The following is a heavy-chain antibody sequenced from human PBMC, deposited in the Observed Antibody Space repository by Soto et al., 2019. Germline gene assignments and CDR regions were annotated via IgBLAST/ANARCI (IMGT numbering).Heavy chain of an antibody. CDR1: GFTLSNNA. Sequence: GWSLRLSCLGSGFTLSNNAMHCVLQAAGKGLEWVWFISYDSIEIFYADSVKGLFTLSRYNPDNHLVLQKNSPKTDATDVYSCAIARVSHSSLDHWRQGILVTVSS. J-gene: IGHJ4*01. CDR3: AIARVSHSSLDH. V-gene: IGHV3-30*01. D-gene: IGHD3-3*01. CDR2: ISYDSIEI.